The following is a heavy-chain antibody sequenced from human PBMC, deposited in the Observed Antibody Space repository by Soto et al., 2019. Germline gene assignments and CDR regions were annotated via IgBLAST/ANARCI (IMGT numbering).Heavy chain of an antibody. Sequence: SETLSXTXAVXGGSFSGYYWSWIRQPPGKGLEWIGEINHSGSTNYNPSLKSRVTISVDTSKNQFSLKLSSVTAADTAVYYCARVRTYYDILTGYNYYYYMDVWGKGTTVTVSS. J-gene: IGHJ6*03. CDR3: ARVRTYYDILTGYNYYYYMDV. V-gene: IGHV4-34*01. CDR2: INHSGST. CDR1: GGSFSGYY. D-gene: IGHD3-9*01.